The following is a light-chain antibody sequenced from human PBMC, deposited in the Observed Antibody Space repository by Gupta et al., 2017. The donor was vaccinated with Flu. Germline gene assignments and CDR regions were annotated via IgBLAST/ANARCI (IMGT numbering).Light chain of an antibody. CDR2: WGS. J-gene: IGKJ2*01. CDR1: QSLLHSNGYNY. Sequence: DVVMSPSPPATPVSPGEPAPNSCTSPQSLLHSNGYNYLDWYLQKPGQSPRLLIYWGSIRATGIPDRFSGSGSGTDFTLKISRVEAEDVGVYYCMQALQTPLTFGQGTKLEIK. CDR3: MQALQTPLT. V-gene: IGKV2-28*01.